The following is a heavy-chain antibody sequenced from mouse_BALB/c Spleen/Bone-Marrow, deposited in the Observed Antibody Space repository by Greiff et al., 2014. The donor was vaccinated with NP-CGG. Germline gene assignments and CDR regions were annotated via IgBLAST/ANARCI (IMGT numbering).Heavy chain of an antibody. CDR3: TRSTMITYFDY. V-gene: IGHV1S81*02. Sequence: VQVVESGAELVKPGASVKLSCKASGYTFTSYYTYWVKQRPGQGLEWIGEINPSNGGTNCNEKFKSKATLTVDKSSSTAYMQLSSLTSEDSAVYYCTRSTMITYFDYWGQGTTLTVSS. CDR2: INPSNGGT. D-gene: IGHD2-4*01. J-gene: IGHJ2*01. CDR1: GYTFTSYY.